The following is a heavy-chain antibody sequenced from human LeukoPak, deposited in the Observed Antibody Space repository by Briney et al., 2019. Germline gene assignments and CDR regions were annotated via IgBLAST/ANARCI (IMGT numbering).Heavy chain of an antibody. CDR2: ISYTGRT. CDR1: GASISSRYYY. D-gene: IGHD1-26*01. V-gene: IGHV4-39*01. Sequence: SSETLSLTCPVSGASISSRYYYWGWIRQPPGKGLEWLASISYTGRTYYNPSLRSRITISVDTSKNQFSLRLSSVTAADTAVYHCARRGSGRNLFDPWGQGTLVTVSS. J-gene: IGHJ5*02. CDR3: ARRGSGRNLFDP.